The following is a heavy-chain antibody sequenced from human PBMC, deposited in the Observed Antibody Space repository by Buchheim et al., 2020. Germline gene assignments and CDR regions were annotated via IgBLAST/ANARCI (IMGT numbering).Heavy chain of an antibody. Sequence: QLQLQESGPGLVKPSETLSLTCTVSGGSISSSSYYWGWIRQPPGKGLEWIGSIYYSGSTYYNPSLKSRVTISVDTSKNQFSLKLSSVTAADTAVYYCARDIAARFDHHYGMDVWGQGTT. CDR1: GGSISSSSYY. CDR2: IYYSGST. V-gene: IGHV4-39*07. CDR3: ARDIAARFDHHYGMDV. J-gene: IGHJ6*02. D-gene: IGHD6-6*01.